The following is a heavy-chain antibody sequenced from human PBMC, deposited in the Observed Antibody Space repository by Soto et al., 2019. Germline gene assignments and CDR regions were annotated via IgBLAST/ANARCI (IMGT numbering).Heavy chain of an antibody. D-gene: IGHD2-8*02. CDR2: IWYDGSSK. CDR1: GFTFRSYG. CDR3: ARDWSTGLDY. J-gene: IGHJ4*02. V-gene: IGHV3-33*01. Sequence: GGSLRLSCPASGFTFRSYGMHWVRQAPGKGLEWVAVIWYDGSSKYYADSVKGRFTISRDNSKNTLYLQMNSLRAEDTAVYYCARDWSTGLDYWGQGTLVTVSS.